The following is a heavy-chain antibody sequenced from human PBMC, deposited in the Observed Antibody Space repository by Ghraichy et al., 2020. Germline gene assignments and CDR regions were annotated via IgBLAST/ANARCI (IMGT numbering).Heavy chain of an antibody. CDR3: ARRPYSSGWYDLDY. Sequence: SQTLSLICTVSGGSISSSSYYWGWIRQPPGKGLEWIGSIYYSGSTYYNPSLKSRVTISVDTSKNQFSLKLSSVTAADTAVYYCARRPYSSGWYDLDYWGQGTLVTVSS. V-gene: IGHV4-39*01. CDR2: IYYSGST. D-gene: IGHD6-19*01. J-gene: IGHJ4*02. CDR1: GGSISSSSYY.